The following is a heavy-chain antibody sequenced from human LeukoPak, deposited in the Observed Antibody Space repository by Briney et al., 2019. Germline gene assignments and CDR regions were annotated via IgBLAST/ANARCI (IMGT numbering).Heavy chain of an antibody. J-gene: IGHJ5*02. CDR3: ARRRHPGTLTNWFDP. Sequence: GASVKVSFKASGYTFTSYDINWVRQATGQGLEWMGWMNPNSGNTGYAQKFQGRVTMTRNTSISTAYMELSSLRSEDTAVYYCARRRHPGTLTNWFDPWGQGTLVTVSS. CDR2: MNPNSGNT. CDR1: GYTFTSYD. D-gene: IGHD6-13*01. V-gene: IGHV1-8*01.